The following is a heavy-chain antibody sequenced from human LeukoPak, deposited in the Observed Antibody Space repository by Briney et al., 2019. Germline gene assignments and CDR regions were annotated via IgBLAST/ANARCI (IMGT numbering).Heavy chain of an antibody. CDR2: STAYSGNT. V-gene: IGHV1-18*01. D-gene: IGHD6-19*01. J-gene: IGHJ4*02. CDR1: GYTLNTYG. Sequence: ASVKVSCKASGYTLNTYGITWVRQAPGQGLEWMGWSTAYSGNTYYGQNFQGRVTMTTDTSTNTAYMEVKSLTSDDTAVYYCARLYSSGWIDYFDYWGQGTLVTVSS. CDR3: ARLYSSGWIDYFDY.